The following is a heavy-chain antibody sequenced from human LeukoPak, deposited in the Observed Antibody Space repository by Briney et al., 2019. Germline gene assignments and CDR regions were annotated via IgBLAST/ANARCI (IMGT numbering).Heavy chain of an antibody. CDR1: GFIFDDYA. V-gene: IGHV3-9*01. CDR3: AKDIDVGVSYSNAPDY. Sequence: GGSLRLSCAASGFIFDDYAMHWVRQAPGKGQEWVSGISWNGERIGYADSVKGRFTISRDNAKKSLYLQMNSLRAEDTALYFCAKDIDVGVSYSNAPDYWGQGTLVTVSS. J-gene: IGHJ4*02. CDR2: ISWNGERI. D-gene: IGHD6-13*01.